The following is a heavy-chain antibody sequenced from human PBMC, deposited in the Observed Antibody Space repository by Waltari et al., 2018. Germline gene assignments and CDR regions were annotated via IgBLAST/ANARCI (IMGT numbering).Heavy chain of an antibody. J-gene: IGHJ5*02. D-gene: IGHD2-2*01. V-gene: IGHV4-4*07. CDR1: GGSISSYY. CDR3: ARDSDSIVVVPAATNWFDP. Sequence: QVQLQESGPGLVKPSETLSLTCTVSGGSISSYYWSWIRQPAGKGLEWIGRIYTSGSTNYNPSHKSRVTMSVDTSKNQLSLKLSSVTAADTAVYYCARDSDSIVVVPAATNWFDPWGQGTLVTVSS. CDR2: IYTSGST.